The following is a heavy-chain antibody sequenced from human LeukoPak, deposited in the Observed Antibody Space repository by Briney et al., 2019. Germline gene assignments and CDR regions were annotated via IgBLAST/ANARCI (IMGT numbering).Heavy chain of an antibody. CDR1: GYTFSSYA. V-gene: IGHV3-23*01. CDR3: AKNLYCGGGSCYPSALGMDV. J-gene: IGHJ6*02. CDR2: ISGSGNRT. Sequence: GGSLRLSCAASGYTFSSYAMSWVRQAPGKGLEWVSSISGSGNRTYYADSVKGRFTISRDNSKNTLFLQMNSLRAEDTAVYYCAKNLYCGGGSCYPSALGMDVWGQGTTVTVSS. D-gene: IGHD2-15*01.